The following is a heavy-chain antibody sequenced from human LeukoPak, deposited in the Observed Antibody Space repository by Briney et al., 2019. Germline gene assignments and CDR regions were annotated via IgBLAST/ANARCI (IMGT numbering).Heavy chain of an antibody. Sequence: PSQTLSLTCTVSGGSISSGGYYWSWIRQHPGKGLEWIGYIYYSGCTYYNPSLKSRVTISVDTSKNQFSLKLSSVTAADTAVYYCARGSGNYFWFDPWGQGTLVTVSS. V-gene: IGHV4-31*03. D-gene: IGHD4-11*01. CDR2: IYYSGCT. CDR3: ARGSGNYFWFDP. CDR1: GGSISSGGYY. J-gene: IGHJ5*02.